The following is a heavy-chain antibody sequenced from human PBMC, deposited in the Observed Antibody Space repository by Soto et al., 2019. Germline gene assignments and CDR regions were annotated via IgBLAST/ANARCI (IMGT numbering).Heavy chain of an antibody. CDR2: ISYNGDNK. Sequence: QVQLVESGGGVVQPGRSLRLSCVGSDFTFSSYAMHWVRQAPGKGLEWVAVISYNGDNKYYADSVKGRFTISRDNSKHTLYLQMNSLRAEVTAVYYCARDRDYFDIRYFDYWGQGTLVTVSS. V-gene: IGHV3-30-3*01. D-gene: IGHD3-22*01. CDR1: DFTFSSYA. J-gene: IGHJ4*02. CDR3: ARDRDYFDIRYFDY.